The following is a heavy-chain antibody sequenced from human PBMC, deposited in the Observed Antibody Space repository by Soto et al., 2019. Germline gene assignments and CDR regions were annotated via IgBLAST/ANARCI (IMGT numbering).Heavy chain of an antibody. CDR1: GFTFSSYG. V-gene: IGHV3-30*18. D-gene: IGHD5-18*01. Sequence: QVQLVESGGGVVQPGRSLRLSCAASGFTFSSYGMHWIRQAPGKGLEWVAVISYDGRNKYYADSVKGRFTISRDNSKNTLYLQMNSLRAEDTAVYYCAKDEYSYGLRPRGWFDPWGQGTLVTVSS. J-gene: IGHJ5*02. CDR3: AKDEYSYGLRPRGWFDP. CDR2: ISYDGRNK.